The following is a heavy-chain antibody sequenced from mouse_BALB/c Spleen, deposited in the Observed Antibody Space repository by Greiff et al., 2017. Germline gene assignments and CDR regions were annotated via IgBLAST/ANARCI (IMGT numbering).Heavy chain of an antibody. D-gene: IGHD4-1*01. V-gene: IGHV5-6-3*01. Sequence: EVKLVESGGGLVQPGGSLKLSCAASGFTFSSYGMSWVRQTPDKRLELVATINSNGGSTYYPDSVKGRFTISRDNAKNTLYLQMSSLKSEDTAMYYCARGSGYFDYWGQGTTLTVS. CDR3: ARGSGYFDY. CDR1: GFTFSSYG. J-gene: IGHJ2*01. CDR2: INSNGGST.